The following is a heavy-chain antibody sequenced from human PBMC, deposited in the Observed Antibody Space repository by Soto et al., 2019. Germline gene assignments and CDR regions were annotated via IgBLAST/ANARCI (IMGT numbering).Heavy chain of an antibody. CDR1: GGSFSGYY. V-gene: IGHV4-34*01. CDR2: INHSGST. Sequence: SETLSLTCAVYGGSFSGYYWSWIRQPPGKGLEWIGEINHSGSTNYNPSLKSRVTISVDTSKNQFSLKLSSVTAADTAVYYCARSSRYCSGGSCLDYWGQGTLVTVSS. D-gene: IGHD2-15*01. J-gene: IGHJ4*02. CDR3: ARSSRYCSGGSCLDY.